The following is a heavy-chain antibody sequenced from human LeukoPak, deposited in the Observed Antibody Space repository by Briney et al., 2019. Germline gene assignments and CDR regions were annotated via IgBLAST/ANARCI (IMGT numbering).Heavy chain of an antibody. J-gene: IGHJ4*02. CDR2: ISSRGNTI. CDR3: EGLRGMAVADGAWVSNFDY. Sequence: GGSLRLSCAASGFTFSSYAMNWVRQAPGKGLEWVSYISSRGNTISSADSVKGQFTFFRASAKNSLYLQMNILRPEHTAVYYFEGLRGMAVADGAWVSNFDYGGRGTLVTVSS. V-gene: IGHV3-48*03. CDR1: GFTFSSYA. D-gene: IGHD6-19*01.